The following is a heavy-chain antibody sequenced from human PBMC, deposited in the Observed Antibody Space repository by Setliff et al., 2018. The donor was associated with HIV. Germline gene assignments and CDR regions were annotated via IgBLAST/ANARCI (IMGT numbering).Heavy chain of an antibody. CDR1: GFTFRNYW. CDR2: IDGDGSGT. V-gene: IGHV3-74*01. D-gene: IGHD1-26*01. Sequence: LSLSCAASGFTFRNYWMHWVRQAPGKGLVWVSRIDGDGSGTSYADSVQGRFTISRDNAKNTLYLQMNSLRAEDTAVYYCARVGVGATVFFDYWGQGTLVTVSS. CDR3: ARVGVGATVFFDY. J-gene: IGHJ4*02.